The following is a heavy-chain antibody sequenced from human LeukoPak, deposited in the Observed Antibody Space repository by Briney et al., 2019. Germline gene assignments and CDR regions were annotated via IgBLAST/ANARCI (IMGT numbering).Heavy chain of an antibody. CDR3: ARDEYYYGSGSYYPFDY. CDR1: GGSISSYY. V-gene: IGHV4-4*07. J-gene: IGHJ4*02. D-gene: IGHD3-10*01. Sequence: SETLSLTCTVSGGSISSYYWSWIRQPAGKGLEWSGRIYTSGSTNYNPSLKSRVTMSVDTSKNQFSLKLSSVTAADTAVYYCARDEYYYGSGSYYPFDYWGQGTLVTVSS. CDR2: IYTSGST.